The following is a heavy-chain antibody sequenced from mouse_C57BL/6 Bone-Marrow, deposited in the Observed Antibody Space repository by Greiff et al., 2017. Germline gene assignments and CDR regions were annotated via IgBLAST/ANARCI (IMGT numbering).Heavy chain of an antibody. D-gene: IGHD1-1*01. CDR3: ARGITTVPRYYFDY. CDR2: IDPSDSYT. CDR1: GYTFTSYW. Sequence: QVQLKQSGAELVRPGTSVKLSCKASGYTFTSYWMHWVKQRPGQGLEWIGVIDPSDSYTNYNQKFKGKATLTVDTSSSTAYMQLSSLTSEDSAVYYCARGITTVPRYYFDYWGQGTTLTVSS. V-gene: IGHV1-59*01. J-gene: IGHJ2*01.